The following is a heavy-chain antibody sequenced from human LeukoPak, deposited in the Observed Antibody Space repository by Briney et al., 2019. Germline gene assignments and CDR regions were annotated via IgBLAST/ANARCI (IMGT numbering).Heavy chain of an antibody. V-gene: IGHV3-21*01. Sequence: EGSLRLSCAASGFTFSSYSMNWVRQAPGKGLEWVSSIGSSSRYILYADSVKGRFTISRDNAKNSLYLQMNSLRAEDTAVYYCARDGHYGSGKGVFDIWGQGTVVTVSS. CDR1: GFTFSSYS. CDR3: ARDGHYGSGKGVFDI. CDR2: IGSSSRYI. J-gene: IGHJ3*02. D-gene: IGHD3-10*01.